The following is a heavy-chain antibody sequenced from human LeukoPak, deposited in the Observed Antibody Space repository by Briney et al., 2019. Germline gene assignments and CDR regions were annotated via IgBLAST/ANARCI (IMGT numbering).Heavy chain of an antibody. J-gene: IGHJ6*04. CDR2: ISYDGDNI. V-gene: IGHV3-30*04. CDR3: ARMHGSGWNGMDA. CDR1: GFIFSTHT. Sequence: TGGSLRLSCAASGFIFSTHTMHWVRQAPGKGLEWVALISYDGDNIFYADSVKGRFTISRDNSKNTMDLQMSSLRPEDTAVYSCARMHGSGWNGMDAWGKGATVTVSS. D-gene: IGHD6-19*01.